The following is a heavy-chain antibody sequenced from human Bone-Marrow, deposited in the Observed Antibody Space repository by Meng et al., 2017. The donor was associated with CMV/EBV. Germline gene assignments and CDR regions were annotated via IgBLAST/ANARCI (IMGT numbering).Heavy chain of an antibody. J-gene: IGHJ4*02. Sequence: ASVKVSCKASGYTFTGYYMHWVRQAPGQGLEWMGWINPNSGGTNYAQKFQGRVTMTRDTSISTAYMELSRLRSDDTAVYYCARGYCSSTSCYPRSLMKRSFDYWGQGTRVTGSS. CDR3: ARGYCSSTSCYPRSLMKRSFDY. D-gene: IGHD2-2*01. CDR1: GYTFTGYY. V-gene: IGHV1-2*02. CDR2: INPNSGGT.